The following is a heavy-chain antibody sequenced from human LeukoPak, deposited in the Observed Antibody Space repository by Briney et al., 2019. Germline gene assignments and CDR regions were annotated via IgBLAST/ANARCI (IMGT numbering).Heavy chain of an antibody. CDR2: ISYDGSNK. CDR1: GFTFSSYG. D-gene: IGHD4-17*01. CDR3: ATHYGDYEAY. V-gene: IGHV3-30*03. Sequence: QAGGSLRLSCAASGFTFSSYGMHWARQAPGKGLEWVAVISYDGSNKYYADSVKGRFTISRDNSKNTLYLQMNSLRAEDTAVYYCATHYGDYEAYWGQGTLVTVSS. J-gene: IGHJ4*02.